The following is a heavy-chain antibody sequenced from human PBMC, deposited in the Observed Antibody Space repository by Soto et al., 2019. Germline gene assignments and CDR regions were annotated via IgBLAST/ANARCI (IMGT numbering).Heavy chain of an antibody. D-gene: IGHD1-20*01. V-gene: IGHV4-59*01. Sequence: TLSLTCTVSGGSISSYYWSWIRQPPGKGLEWIGYIYYSGSTNYNPSLKSRVTISVDTSKNQFSLKLSSVTAADTAVYYCARDHVVTGSYYGMDVWGQGTTVTVS. J-gene: IGHJ6*02. CDR1: GGSISSYY. CDR3: ARDHVVTGSYYGMDV. CDR2: IYYSGST.